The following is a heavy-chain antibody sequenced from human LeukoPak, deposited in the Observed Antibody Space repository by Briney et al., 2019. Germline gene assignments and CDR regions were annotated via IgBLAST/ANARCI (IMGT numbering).Heavy chain of an antibody. J-gene: IGHJ4*02. CDR2: INHSGST. Sequence: SSETLSLTCAVYGGSFSGYYWSWIRQPPGKGLEWIGEINHSGSTNYNPSLKSRVTISVDTSKNQFSLKLSSVTAADTAVYYCARLGYNSRGVVYWGQGTLVTVSS. CDR3: ARLGYNSRGVVY. V-gene: IGHV4-34*01. CDR1: GGSFSGYY. D-gene: IGHD3-10*01.